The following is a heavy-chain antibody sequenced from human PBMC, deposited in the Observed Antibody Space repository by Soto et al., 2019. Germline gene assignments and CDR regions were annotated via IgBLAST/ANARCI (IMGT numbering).Heavy chain of an antibody. V-gene: IGHV4-39*01. J-gene: IGHJ4*02. CDR2: IYYSGST. CDR3: PKQWPSVVAQAYFDV. Sequence: SETLSLTCTVTGDSISSRSYYWGWIRQPPGKGLEWFGSIYYSGSTYNNSSLRSRVSMSIDTSMDPFCLKLKSAPAADTALYFCPKQWPSVVAQAYFDVWGPAALVTVCS. CDR1: GDSISSRSYY. D-gene: IGHD2-21*01.